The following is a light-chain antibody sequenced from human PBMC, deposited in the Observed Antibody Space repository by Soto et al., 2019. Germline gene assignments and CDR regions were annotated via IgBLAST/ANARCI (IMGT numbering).Light chain of an antibody. V-gene: IGKV3-20*01. CDR1: QTVSGNC. J-gene: IGKJ1*01. Sequence: VLTPSPGTPSLSKGEGATLSCRASQTVSGNCLAWYQQKPGQAPRLLIYGASSRAAGIPDRFSGSGSGTDFTLTISRLEPEDFAVYFCQQYGNSRAFGQGTKVDIK. CDR3: QQYGNSRA. CDR2: GAS.